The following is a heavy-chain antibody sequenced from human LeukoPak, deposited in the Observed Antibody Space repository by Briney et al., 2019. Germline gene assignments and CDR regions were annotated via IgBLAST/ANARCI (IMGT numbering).Heavy chain of an antibody. V-gene: IGHV5-51*01. Sequence: GESLKISCKGSGYSFTSYWIGWVRQMPGKGLEWMGIIYPGDSDTRYSPSFQGQVTISADKSISTAYLQWSSLKASDTAMYYCARHPPGFDWLLLFDYWGQGTLVTVSS. D-gene: IGHD3-9*01. J-gene: IGHJ4*02. CDR1: GYSFTSYW. CDR3: ARHPPGFDWLLLFDY. CDR2: IYPGDSDT.